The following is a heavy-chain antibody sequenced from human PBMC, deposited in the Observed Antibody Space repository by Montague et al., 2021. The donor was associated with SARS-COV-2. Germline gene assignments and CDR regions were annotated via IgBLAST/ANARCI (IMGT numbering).Heavy chain of an antibody. CDR1: GFTFSSYA. Sequence: SLRLSCAASGFTFSSYAMHWVRQAPDRGLEWVAAISNDGTNQYYVDSVEGQFSVSRDISKNTVFLQMDSLRPDDSAVYYCVRGGQQPLWGQGTLVTVSS. CDR3: VRGGQQPL. D-gene: IGHD6-13*01. J-gene: IGHJ4*02. CDR2: ISNDGTNQ. V-gene: IGHV3-30*04.